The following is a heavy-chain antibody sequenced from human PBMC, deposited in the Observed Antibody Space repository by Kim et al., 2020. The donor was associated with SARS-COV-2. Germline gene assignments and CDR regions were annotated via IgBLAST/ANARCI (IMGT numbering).Heavy chain of an antibody. Sequence: SVKVSCKASGGTFSSYAISWVRQAPGQGLEWMGGIIPIFGTANYAQKFQGRVTITADESTSTAYMELSSLRSEDTAVYYCARDGGPTIFGVVIMSQMADYYYYYGMDVWGQGTTVTVSS. V-gene: IGHV1-69*13. CDR2: IIPIFGTA. CDR3: ARDGGPTIFGVVIMSQMADYYYYYGMDV. D-gene: IGHD3-3*01. J-gene: IGHJ6*02. CDR1: GGTFSSYA.